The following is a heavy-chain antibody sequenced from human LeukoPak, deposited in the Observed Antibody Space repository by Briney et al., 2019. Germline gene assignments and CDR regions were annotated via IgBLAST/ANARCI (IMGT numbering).Heavy chain of an antibody. CDR3: AANGDPYYYYGMDV. J-gene: IGHJ6*02. CDR2: IDPSDSYT. V-gene: IGHV5-10-1*01. CDR1: GYSFTSYW. Sequence: GESLKISCKGSGYSFTSYWIGWVRQMPGKGLEWMGRIDPSDSYTNYSPSFQGHVTISADKSISTAYLQWSSLKASDTAMYYCAANGDPYYYYGMDVWGQGTTVTVSS. D-gene: IGHD4-17*01.